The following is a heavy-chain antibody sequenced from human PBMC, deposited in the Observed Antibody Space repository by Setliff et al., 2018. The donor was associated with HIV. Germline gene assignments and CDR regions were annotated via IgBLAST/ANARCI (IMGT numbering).Heavy chain of an antibody. Sequence: SETLSLTCAVYGGSFSDNYWSWIRQSPGKGLEWIGEINHSGRTKYSPSLRSRVSISVDTSKTQFSLKLSSVTAADTAVYYCARGDTIDYDIYTAQHYPVQAFDVWGQGNPGHRLL. V-gene: IGHV4-34*01. D-gene: IGHD2-2*02. J-gene: IGHJ4*01. CDR3: ARGDTIDYDIYTAQHYPVQAFDV. CDR2: INHSGRT. CDR1: GGSFSDNY.